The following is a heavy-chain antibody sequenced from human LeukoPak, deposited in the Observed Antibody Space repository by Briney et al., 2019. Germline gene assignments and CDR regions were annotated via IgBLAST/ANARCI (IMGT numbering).Heavy chain of an antibody. J-gene: IGHJ4*02. V-gene: IGHV4-59*01. D-gene: IGHD5-12*01. CDR3: ARVKGYGGYVNY. CDR2: IYYSGST. Sequence: PSETLSLTCTVSGGSISSYYWSWIRQPPGKGLEWIGYIYYSGSTNYNPSLKGRVTISVDTSKNQFSLKLSSVTAADTAVYYCARVKGYGGYVNYWGQGTLVTVSS. CDR1: GGSISSYY.